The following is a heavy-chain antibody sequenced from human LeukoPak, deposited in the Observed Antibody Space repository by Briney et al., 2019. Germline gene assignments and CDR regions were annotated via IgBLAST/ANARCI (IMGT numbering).Heavy chain of an antibody. J-gene: IGHJ3*02. CDR1: GFTFSSYG. D-gene: IGHD1-26*01. CDR3: AKDGGRYSGSSDI. CDR2: ISYDGSNK. Sequence: PGGSLRLSCAASGFTFSSYGMHWVRQAPGKGLEWVAVISYDGSNKYYADSVKGRFTISRDNSKNTLYLQMNSLRAEDTAVYYCAKDGGRYSGSSDIWGQGTKVTVSS. V-gene: IGHV3-30*18.